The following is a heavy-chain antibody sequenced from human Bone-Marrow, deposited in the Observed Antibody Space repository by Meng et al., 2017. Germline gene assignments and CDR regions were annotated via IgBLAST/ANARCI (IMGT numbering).Heavy chain of an antibody. CDR2: ISYDGSKK. CDR1: GFTFSTYA. CDR3: ARDHYSSGWYGVLGY. V-gene: IGHV3-30*04. Sequence: GGSLRLSCAASGFTFSTYAMHWVRQAPGKGLEWGGVISYDGSKKYYADSVKGRFTISRDNSKNTLYLQMNSLRAEDTAVYYCARDHYSSGWYGVLGYWGQGTLVTVSS. D-gene: IGHD6-19*01. J-gene: IGHJ4*02.